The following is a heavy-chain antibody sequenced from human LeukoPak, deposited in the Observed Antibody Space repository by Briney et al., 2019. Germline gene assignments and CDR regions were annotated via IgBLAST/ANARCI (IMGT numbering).Heavy chain of an antibody. CDR3: ARGSLGGYVFGY. D-gene: IGHD1-26*01. CDR2: IYSGGST. Sequence: GGFLRLSCAASGFTVSSNYMSWVRQAPGKGLEWVSVIYSGGSTYYADSVKGRFTISRDNSKNTLYLQMNSLRAEDTAVYYCARGSLGGYVFGYWGQGTLVTVSS. V-gene: IGHV3-53*01. J-gene: IGHJ4*02. CDR1: GFTVSSNY.